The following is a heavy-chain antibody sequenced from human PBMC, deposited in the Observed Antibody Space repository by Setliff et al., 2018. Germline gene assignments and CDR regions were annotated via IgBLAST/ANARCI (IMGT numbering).Heavy chain of an antibody. CDR1: GGSINSYY. V-gene: IGHV4-59*08. CDR3: ARGGQQLYYFDY. J-gene: IGHJ4*02. Sequence: SETLSLTCIVSGGSINSYYWNWIRQPPGKGLEWIGYIYYSGNSNYDTNYNPSLKSRVTISVDTSKNQFSLKLSSVTAADTAVYYCARGGQQLYYFDYWGQGTLVTVSS. CDR2: IYYSGNSNYDT. D-gene: IGHD6-13*01.